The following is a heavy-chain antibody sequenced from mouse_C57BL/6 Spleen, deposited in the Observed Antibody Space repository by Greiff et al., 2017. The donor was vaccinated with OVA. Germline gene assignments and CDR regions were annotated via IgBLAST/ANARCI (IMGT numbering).Heavy chain of an antibody. D-gene: IGHD3-3*01. CDR3: ARGGRGFAY. Sequence: EVQVVESEGGLVQPGRSMKLSCTASGFTFSDYYMAWVRQVPEKGLEWVANINYDGSCTYYLDSLKSRFIISRDNAKNILYLQMSSLKSEDTATYYCARGGRGFAYWGQGTLVTVSA. CDR2: INYDGSCT. J-gene: IGHJ3*01. V-gene: IGHV5-16*01. CDR1: GFTFSDYY.